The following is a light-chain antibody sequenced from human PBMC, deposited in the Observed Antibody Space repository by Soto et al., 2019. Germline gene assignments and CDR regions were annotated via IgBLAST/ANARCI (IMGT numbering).Light chain of an antibody. CDR2: DNN. J-gene: IGLJ3*02. CDR3: GTRDSRLSAWV. V-gene: IGLV1-51*01. CDR1: SSNIGNNY. Sequence: QSVLTQPPSLSAAPGQKVTISCSGTSSNIGNNYVSWYQQLPGTAPKLLIYDNNKRPSGIPDRFSGSKSGTSATLGITGLQTGDEADYYCGTRDSRLSAWVFGGGTQLTVL.